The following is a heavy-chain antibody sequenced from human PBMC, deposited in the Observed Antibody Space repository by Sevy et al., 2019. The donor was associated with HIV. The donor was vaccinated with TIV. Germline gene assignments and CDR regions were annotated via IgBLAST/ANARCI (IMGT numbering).Heavy chain of an antibody. CDR3: GTTREYYSDSSGYIDY. Sequence: AAVKVSCKVSGYTLTELSMHWVRQAPRKGLEWMGRFDPEDSETIYAQKFQGRVTMTEDPSTDTAYMELSSLRSEDTAVYYCGTTREYYSDSSGYIDYWGQGTLVTVSS. V-gene: IGHV1-24*01. D-gene: IGHD3-22*01. CDR1: GYTLTELS. J-gene: IGHJ4*02. CDR2: FDPEDSET.